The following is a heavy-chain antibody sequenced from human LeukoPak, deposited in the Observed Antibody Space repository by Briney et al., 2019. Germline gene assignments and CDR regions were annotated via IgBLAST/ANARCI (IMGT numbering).Heavy chain of an antibody. D-gene: IGHD3-22*01. V-gene: IGHV1-18*01. Sequence: GASVKVSCKASGYTFTSYGISWVRQAPGQGLEWMGWISAYNGNTNYAQKLQGRVTMTTDTSTSTAYMELRSLRSDDTAVYYCARGLRHYYDSSGYYPFDYWGQGTLVTVSS. J-gene: IGHJ4*02. CDR1: GYTFTSYG. CDR3: ARGLRHYYDSSGYYPFDY. CDR2: ISAYNGNT.